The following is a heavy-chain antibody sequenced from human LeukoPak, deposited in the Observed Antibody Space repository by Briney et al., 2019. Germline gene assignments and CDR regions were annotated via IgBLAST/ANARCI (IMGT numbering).Heavy chain of an antibody. CDR2: IYSGGST. D-gene: IGHD5-18*01. Sequence: GGSLRLPCAASEFSVGSNYMTWVRQAPGKGLEWVSLIYSGGSTYYADSVKGRFTISRDNSKNTLYLQMNSLRAEDTAVYYCAKDGIQLWLVYYMDVWGKGTTVTISS. J-gene: IGHJ6*03. CDR3: AKDGIQLWLVYYMDV. CDR1: EFSVGSNY. V-gene: IGHV3-66*01.